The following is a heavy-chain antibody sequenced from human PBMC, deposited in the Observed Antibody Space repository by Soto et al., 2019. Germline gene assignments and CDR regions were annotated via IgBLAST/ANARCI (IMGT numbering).Heavy chain of an antibody. Sequence: QVQLVQSGAEVKKPGSSVKVSCKGSGYTFDSYAFNWVRQAPGQGLEWVGGIIPFFGTPNYAQKFQGRVTISADKTTSTAYMELVSLTSKDTAVYFCARDKGSYCSHLHYWGQGTLITVSS. CDR3: ARDKGSYCSHLHY. D-gene: IGHD2-21*01. V-gene: IGHV1-69*06. CDR1: GYTFDSYA. CDR2: IIPFFGTP. J-gene: IGHJ4*02.